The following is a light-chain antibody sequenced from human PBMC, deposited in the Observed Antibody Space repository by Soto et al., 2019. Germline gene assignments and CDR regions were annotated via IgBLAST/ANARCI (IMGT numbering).Light chain of an antibody. CDR2: GAS. Sequence: EIVMTQSPATLSVSPGERATLSCRASQSVSSNLAWYQQKPGQAPRLLMYGASTRATGIPVRFSGSGSGTEFTLTISSLLSEDFAVYYCQQYNNWPPITFGPGTKVDIK. CDR1: QSVSSN. CDR3: QQYNNWPPIT. V-gene: IGKV3-15*01. J-gene: IGKJ3*01.